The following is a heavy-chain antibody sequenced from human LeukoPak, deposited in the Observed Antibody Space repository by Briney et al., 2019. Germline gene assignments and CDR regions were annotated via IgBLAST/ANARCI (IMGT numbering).Heavy chain of an antibody. J-gene: IGHJ3*02. D-gene: IGHD3-3*01. V-gene: IGHV3-21*01. CDR1: GFTFSSYS. CDR3: ARGRSTYYDFWSGYQLAPHDAFDI. Sequence: PGGSLRLSCAASGFTFSSYSMNWVRQAPGKGLEWVSSISSSSSYIYYADSVKGRFTISRDNAKNSLYLQMNSLRAEDTAVYYCARGRSTYYDFWSGYQLAPHDAFDIWGQGTMVTVSS. CDR2: ISSSSSYI.